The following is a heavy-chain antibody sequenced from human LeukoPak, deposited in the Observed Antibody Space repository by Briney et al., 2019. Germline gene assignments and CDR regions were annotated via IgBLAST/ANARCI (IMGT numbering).Heavy chain of an antibody. D-gene: IGHD2-2*01. V-gene: IGHV1-69*13. Sequence: ASVKVSCKASGGTFSSYAISWVRQAPGQGLEWMGGIIPIFGTANYAQKFQGRVTITADESTSTAYMELSSLRSEDTAVYYCASTLIGYCSSTSCHGLDYWGQGTLVTVSS. J-gene: IGHJ4*02. CDR2: IIPIFGTA. CDR1: GGTFSSYA. CDR3: ASTLIGYCSSTSCHGLDY.